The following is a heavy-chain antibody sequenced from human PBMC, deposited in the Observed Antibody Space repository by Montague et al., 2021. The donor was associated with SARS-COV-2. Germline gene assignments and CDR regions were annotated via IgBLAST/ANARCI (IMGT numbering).Heavy chain of an antibody. J-gene: IGHJ4*02. V-gene: IGHV2-5*02. CDR1: GFSLSTTGVG. D-gene: IGHD3-22*01. Sequence: PALGKPTQTLTLTCTFSGFSLSTTGVGVGWIRQPPGKALEWLALIYWDDDKRYSPSLKSRLTITKDTSKNQVVLTMTNMDPVDIATYYCAHRIARHYDTSAYLWCPFDFWGQGTLVTVSS. CDR2: IYWDDDK. CDR3: AHRIARHYDTSAYLWCPFDF.